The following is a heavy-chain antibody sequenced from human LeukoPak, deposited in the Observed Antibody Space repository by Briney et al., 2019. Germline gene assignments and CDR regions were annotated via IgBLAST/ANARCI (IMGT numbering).Heavy chain of an antibody. CDR2: INPNSGGT. CDR1: GYTFTGYY. V-gene: IGHV1-2*02. CDR3: ASPHYDILTGYSKGAFDI. D-gene: IGHD3-9*01. J-gene: IGHJ3*02. Sequence: GASVKVSCKASGYTFTGYYMHWVRQAPGQGLEWMGWINPNSGGTNYAQKFQSRVTMTRDTSISTAYMELSRLRSDDTAVYYCASPHYDILTGYSKGAFDIWGQGTMVTVSS.